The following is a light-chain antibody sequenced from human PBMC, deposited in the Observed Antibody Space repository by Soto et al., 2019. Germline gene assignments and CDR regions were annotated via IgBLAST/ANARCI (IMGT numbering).Light chain of an antibody. Sequence: QPVLTQSSSASASLGSSVKLTCTLSSGHSSYIIAWHQQQPGKAPRYLMKLDGSGSYNKGSGVPDRFSGSSSGADRYLTISNLQFEDEADYYCETWDSNTLWVFGGGTKVTVL. V-gene: IGLV4-60*02. CDR3: ETWDSNTLWV. J-gene: IGLJ3*02. CDR2: LDGSGSY. CDR1: SGHSSYI.